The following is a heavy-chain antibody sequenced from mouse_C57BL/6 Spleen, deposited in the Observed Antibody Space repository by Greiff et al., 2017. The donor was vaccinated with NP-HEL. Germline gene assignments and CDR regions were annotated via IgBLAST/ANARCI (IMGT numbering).Heavy chain of an antibody. CDR1: GYTFTDYN. CDR2: INPNNGGT. V-gene: IGHV1-22*01. Sequence: EVQLQQSGPELVKPGASVKMSCKASGYTFTDYNMHWVKQSHGKSLEWIGYINPNNGGTRYNQKFKGKATLTVNKSSSTAYMELRSLTSEDSAVYYCASSSFAWFAYWGQGTLVTVSA. CDR3: ASSSFAWFAY. J-gene: IGHJ3*01. D-gene: IGHD1-1*01.